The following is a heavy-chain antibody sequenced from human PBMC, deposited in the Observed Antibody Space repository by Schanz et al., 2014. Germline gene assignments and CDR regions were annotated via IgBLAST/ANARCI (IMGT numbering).Heavy chain of an antibody. D-gene: IGHD6-13*01. CDR3: ATETYSSSWCFDY. CDR1: GFTFNSYW. J-gene: IGHJ4*02. V-gene: IGHV3-7*01. Sequence: EVQLVESGGGLVQPGGSLRLSCAASGFTFNSYWMTWVRQAPGKGLEWVAHIRQDGGLRYYVDSVKGRFTISRDNAKNSLYLQMHSLRAEDTAVYYCATETYSSSWCFDYWGQGPLVTVSS. CDR2: IRQDGGLR.